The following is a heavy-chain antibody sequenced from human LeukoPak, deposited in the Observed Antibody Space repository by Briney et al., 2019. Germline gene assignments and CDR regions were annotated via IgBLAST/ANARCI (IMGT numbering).Heavy chain of an antibody. CDR3: ARVHHYDYVWGSYRYTDEVDC. V-gene: IGHV1-18*01. Sequence: GASVKVSCKASGYTFTSYGISWVRQAPGQGLEWMGWISAYNGNTNYAQKLQGRVTMTTDTSTSTAYIELRSLRSDDTAVYYCARVHHYDYVWGSYRYTDEVDCWGQGTLVTVSS. CDR1: GYTFTSYG. J-gene: IGHJ4*02. D-gene: IGHD3-16*02. CDR2: ISAYNGNT.